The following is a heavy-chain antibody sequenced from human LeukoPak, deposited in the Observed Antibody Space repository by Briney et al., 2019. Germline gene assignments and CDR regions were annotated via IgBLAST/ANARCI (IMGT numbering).Heavy chain of an antibody. D-gene: IGHD2-2*01. CDR3: AKDRRGCSSTSCYYQFDY. CDR1: GFTFSSYA. CDR2: ISESGGST. Sequence: GGSLRLSCAASGFTFSSYAMSWVRQAPGRGLEWVSAISESGGSTYYADSVKGRFTISRDNSENTVYLQMNSLRAEDTAVHYCAKDRRGCSSTSCYYQFDYWGQGTLVTVSS. J-gene: IGHJ4*02. V-gene: IGHV3-23*01.